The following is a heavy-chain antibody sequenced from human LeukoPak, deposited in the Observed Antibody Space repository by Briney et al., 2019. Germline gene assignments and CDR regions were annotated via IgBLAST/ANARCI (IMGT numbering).Heavy chain of an antibody. V-gene: IGHV3-23*01. J-gene: IGHJ4*01. CDR3: AKGLSGPFDY. CDR2: ISGSGGST. D-gene: IGHD5-12*01. CDR1: GLNFSRYA. Sequence: PGGSLRLSWAASGLNFSRYAMSWVRQAPGKGLEWVSAISGSGGSTYYADSVKGLFTISRDNSKNTLHLQMNSLRAEDTAVYYCAKGLSGPFDYWGHGTLVTVSS.